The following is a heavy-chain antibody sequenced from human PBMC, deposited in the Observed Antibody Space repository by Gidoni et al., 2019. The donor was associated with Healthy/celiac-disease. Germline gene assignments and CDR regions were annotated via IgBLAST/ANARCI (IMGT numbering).Heavy chain of an antibody. CDR2: ISAYNGNT. D-gene: IGHD3-22*01. CDR3: ARAGMDMIVVVIVRTGYDY. J-gene: IGHJ4*02. Sequence: QVQLVQSGAEVKKPGASVKFSCKASGYTFTSYGISWVRQAPGQGLELMGWISAYNGNTNYAQKLQGRVTMTTDTSTSTAYMELRSLRSDDTAVYYCARAGMDMIVVVIVRTGYDYWGQGTLVTVSS. V-gene: IGHV1-18*01. CDR1: GYTFTSYG.